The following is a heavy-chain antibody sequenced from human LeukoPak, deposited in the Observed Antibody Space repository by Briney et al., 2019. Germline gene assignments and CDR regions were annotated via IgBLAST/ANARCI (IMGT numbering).Heavy chain of an antibody. J-gene: IGHJ4*02. Sequence: GRSLRLSCAASGYTFSSYGMHWVRQAPGKGLEWVAVIWYDGSNKYYADSVKGRFTISRDNSKNTLYLQMNSLRAEDTAVYYCARDDVAVTGALDFWGQGTLVTVSS. V-gene: IGHV3-33*01. CDR2: IWYDGSNK. CDR1: GYTFSSYG. D-gene: IGHD6-19*01. CDR3: ARDDVAVTGALDF.